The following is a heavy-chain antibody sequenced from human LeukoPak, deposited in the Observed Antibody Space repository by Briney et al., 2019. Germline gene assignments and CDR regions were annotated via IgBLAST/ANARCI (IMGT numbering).Heavy chain of an antibody. D-gene: IGHD1-26*01. CDR3: ARGRTGGGIDYYISVD. CDR1: GFSFNVYM. J-gene: IGHJ1*01. Sequence: GGSLRLSCAASGFSFNVYMMNWVRQAPGKGLEWVSSISSSGSYIYYADSMKGRFTISRDNDKNSLYLQMNSLRDDDTAVYYCARGRTGGGIDYYISVDWGQGTLVTVSS. V-gene: IGHV3-21*06. CDR2: ISSSGSYI.